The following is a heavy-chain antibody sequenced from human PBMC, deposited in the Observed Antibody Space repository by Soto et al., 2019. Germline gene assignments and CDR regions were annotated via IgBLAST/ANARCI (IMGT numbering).Heavy chain of an antibody. D-gene: IGHD3-9*01. CDR3: ARDLLRYFDWLTLPDY. CDR2: ISYDGSNK. V-gene: IGHV3-30-3*01. Sequence: GGSLRLSCAASGFTFSSYAMHWVRQAPGKGLEWVAVISYDGSNKYYADSVKGRFTISRDNSKNTLYLQMNSLRAEDTAVYYCARDLLRYFDWLTLPDYWGQGTLVTVSS. CDR1: GFTFSSYA. J-gene: IGHJ4*02.